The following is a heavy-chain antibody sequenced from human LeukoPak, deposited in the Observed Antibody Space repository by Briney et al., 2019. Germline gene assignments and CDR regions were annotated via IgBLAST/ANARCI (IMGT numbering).Heavy chain of an antibody. V-gene: IGHV1-2*02. J-gene: IGHJ2*01. CDR1: GYTFTSYG. Sequence: ASVKVSCKASGYTFTSYGISWVRQAPGQGLEWMGWINPNSGGTNYAQKFQGRVTMTRDTSISTAYMELSRLRSDDTAVYYCARVAGHIVVVTPYWYFDLWGRGTLVTVSS. CDR3: ARVAGHIVVVTPYWYFDL. D-gene: IGHD2-21*02. CDR2: INPNSGGT.